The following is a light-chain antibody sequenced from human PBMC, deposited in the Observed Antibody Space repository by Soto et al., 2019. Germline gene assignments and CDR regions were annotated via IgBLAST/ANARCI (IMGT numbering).Light chain of an antibody. V-gene: IGKV1-39*01. Sequence: DIQMTQSPSSLSASVGDRVTITCRASQSISSHLNWYQQKPGKAPKLLIYAASGLQSGVPSRFSGSGSGTDVTLTISSLQPEDFATYYCQQGYSTVLYTFGQGTKLEIK. J-gene: IGKJ2*01. CDR2: AAS. CDR1: QSISSH. CDR3: QQGYSTVLYT.